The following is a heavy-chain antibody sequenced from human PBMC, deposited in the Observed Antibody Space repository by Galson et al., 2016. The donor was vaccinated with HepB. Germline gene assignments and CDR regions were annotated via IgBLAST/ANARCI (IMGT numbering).Heavy chain of an antibody. V-gene: IGHV4-39*01. CDR1: GGSISSSYY. CDR3: ARHAGTSYENYYMDV. J-gene: IGHJ6*03. CDR2: IYYSGTS. D-gene: IGHD1-7*01. Sequence: SETLSLTCTVSGGSISSSYYWAWIRQPPGKGLGWIASIYYSGTSYYKPSLTSRVTISVDTSKSQFSLKVRSVTAAATAVYYCARHAGTSYENYYMDVWGRGTTVAVSS.